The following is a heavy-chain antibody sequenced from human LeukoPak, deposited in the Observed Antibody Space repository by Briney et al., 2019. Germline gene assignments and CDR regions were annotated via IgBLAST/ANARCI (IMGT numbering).Heavy chain of an antibody. D-gene: IGHD5-12*01. J-gene: IGHJ6*04. Sequence: PGGSLRLSCAASGFTFSSYAMSWVRQAPGKGLEWVTYIRKDGSNIYYAESVKGRFTISRDNSKNTLYLQMNSLRAEDTAVYYCAKDPTYSGYGGLDVWGKGTTVTVSS. CDR1: GFTFSSYA. CDR3: AKDPTYSGYGGLDV. CDR2: IRKDGSNI. V-gene: IGHV3-30*02.